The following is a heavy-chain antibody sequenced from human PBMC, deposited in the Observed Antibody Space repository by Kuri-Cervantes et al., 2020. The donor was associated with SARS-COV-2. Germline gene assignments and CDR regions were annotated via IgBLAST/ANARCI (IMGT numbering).Heavy chain of an antibody. D-gene: IGHD2-15*01. V-gene: IGHV4-39*01. Sequence: GSLRLSCTVSGGSISSSSYYWGWIRQPPGKGLEWIGSIYYSGSTYYNPSLKSRVTISVDTSKNQFSLKLSSVTAADTAVYYCARQSDSVDYWGQGTLVTVSS. CDR1: GGSISSSSYY. CDR2: IYYSGST. CDR3: ARQSDSVDY. J-gene: IGHJ4*02.